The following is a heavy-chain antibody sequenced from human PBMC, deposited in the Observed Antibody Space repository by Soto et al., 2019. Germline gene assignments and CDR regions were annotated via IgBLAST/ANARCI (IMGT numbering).Heavy chain of an antibody. V-gene: IGHV3-11*01. Sequence: GVSLRLSWAVSGSTFNDYYMSWIRQAPGKGLEWASYISSSGSRIYYADSVKGRFPTSRTNAKNSLYLQMNSLRAEDTAVYYCARVRRWDIPIAAAGSDYYYYGMDVWGQGTTVTVSS. CDR2: ISSSGSRI. J-gene: IGHJ6*02. CDR3: ARVRRWDIPIAAAGSDYYYYGMDV. D-gene: IGHD6-13*01. CDR1: GSTFNDYY.